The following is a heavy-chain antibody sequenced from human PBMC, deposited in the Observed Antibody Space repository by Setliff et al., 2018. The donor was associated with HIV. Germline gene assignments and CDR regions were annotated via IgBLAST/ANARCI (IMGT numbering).Heavy chain of an antibody. CDR3: ARTYSSGWSDYYYYMDV. D-gene: IGHD6-19*01. Sequence: ASVNVSCKASGYTFTSYAMNWVRQAPGQGLEWMGWINTNTGNPTYAQGFTGRFVFSLDTSVSTAYLQISSLKAEDTAVYYCARTYSSGWSDYYYYMDVWGKGTTVTVSS. CDR1: GYTFTSYA. CDR2: INTNTGNP. V-gene: IGHV7-4-1*02. J-gene: IGHJ6*03.